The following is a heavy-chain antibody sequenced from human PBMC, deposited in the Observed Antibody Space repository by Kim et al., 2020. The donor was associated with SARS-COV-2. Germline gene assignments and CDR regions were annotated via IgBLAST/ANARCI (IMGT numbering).Heavy chain of an antibody. J-gene: IGHJ4*02. CDR1: GGTFSSYA. CDR2: IIPIFGTA. D-gene: IGHD1-1*01. CDR3: ASPVRDRTLGTVDYYFDY. Sequence: SVKVSCKASGGTFSSYAISWVRQAPGQGLEWMGGIIPIFGTANYAQKFQGRVTITADESTSTAYMELSSLRSEDTAVYYCASPVRDRTLGTVDYYFDYWGQGTLVTVSS. V-gene: IGHV1-69*13.